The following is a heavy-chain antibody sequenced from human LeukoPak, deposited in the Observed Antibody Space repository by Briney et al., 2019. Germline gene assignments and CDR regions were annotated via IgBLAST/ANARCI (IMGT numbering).Heavy chain of an antibody. CDR2: IRNDGSIR. J-gene: IGHJ4*02. D-gene: IGHD3-10*01. V-gene: IGHV3-30*02. Sequence: GGSLRLSCAPSGFTFSSYGMHWVRQAPGKGLEWVAFIRNDGSIRYYADSLKGRFTISRENSKNTLYLQMSSLRVDDTAVYYCAKGRAGMVRGVCDYWGQGTLVTVSS. CDR3: AKGRAGMVRGVCDY. CDR1: GFTFSSYG.